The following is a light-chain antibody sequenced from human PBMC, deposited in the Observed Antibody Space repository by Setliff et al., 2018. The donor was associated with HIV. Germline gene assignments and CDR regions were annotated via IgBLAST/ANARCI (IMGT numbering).Light chain of an antibody. J-gene: IGLJ1*01. CDR2: EVS. CDR1: SSDVGGYNY. Sequence: QSVLTQPASVSGSPGQSITISCTGTSSDVGGYNYVSWYQQHPGKAPKLMIYEVSNRPSGVSNRFSGSKSGNTASLTISGLQAEDEADYYCSSYTSSSTEVFGTGTKGTV. V-gene: IGLV2-14*01. CDR3: SSYTSSSTEV.